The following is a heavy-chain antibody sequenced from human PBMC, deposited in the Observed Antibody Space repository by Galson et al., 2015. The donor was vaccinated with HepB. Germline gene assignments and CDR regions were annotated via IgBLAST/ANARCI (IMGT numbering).Heavy chain of an antibody. CDR1: GYTFADYG. D-gene: IGHD1-1*01. J-gene: IGHJ6*02. V-gene: IGHV1-18*04. CDR3: ARTTKIHYCCAMGV. Sequence: SVKVSCKASGYTFADYGFTWVRQAPGQGLEWMGWIGAYNGDTRYAQKMQGRVTLTADTSTNTAYMELRSLRSDDTADYYCARTTKIHYCCAMGVWGPGATVTVSS. CDR2: IGAYNGDT.